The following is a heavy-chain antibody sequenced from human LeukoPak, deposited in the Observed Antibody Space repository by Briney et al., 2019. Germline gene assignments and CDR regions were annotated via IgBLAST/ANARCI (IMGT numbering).Heavy chain of an antibody. Sequence: SETLSLTCAVSGGPFSGYFWSRIRQSSGKGLEWIGEIHNSGTTNYNPSLNSRVTISEDTSKNQFYLNLSSVTAADTAVYYCARRYYYNLGSFPFDFWGQGTLVTVSS. CDR1: GGPFSGYF. J-gene: IGHJ4*02. CDR2: IHNSGTT. D-gene: IGHD3-10*01. CDR3: ARRYYYNLGSFPFDF. V-gene: IGHV4-34*01.